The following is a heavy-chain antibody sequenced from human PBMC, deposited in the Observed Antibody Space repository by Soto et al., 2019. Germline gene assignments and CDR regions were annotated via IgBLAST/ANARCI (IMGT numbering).Heavy chain of an antibody. J-gene: IGHJ6*02. CDR2: IKSKAEGETT. CDR1: GFSFGNAW. Sequence: WSLRLSCAASGFSFGNAWMSWVRQARGKGLEWVGRIKSKAEGETTDYAAPVKGRFIISRDNSENTLYLQMNSLKTEDTAVYYCTTDKFNYFYYYGMDVWGQGTTVTVSS. V-gene: IGHV3-15*01. CDR3: TTDKFNYFYYYGMDV.